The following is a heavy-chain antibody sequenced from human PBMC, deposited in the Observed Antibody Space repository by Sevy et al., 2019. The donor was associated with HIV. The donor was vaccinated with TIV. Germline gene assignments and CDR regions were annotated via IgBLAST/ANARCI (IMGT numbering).Heavy chain of an antibody. CDR3: ARHTHLLAMVRGVIIPGGDAFDI. Sequence: GGSLRLSCAASGFTFSSYDMHWVRQATGKGLEWVSAIGTAGDTYYPGSVKGRFTISRENAKNTLYLQMNSLRAGDTAVYYCARHTHLLAMVRGVIIPGGDAFDIWGQGTMVTVSS. D-gene: IGHD3-10*01. CDR2: IGTAGDT. J-gene: IGHJ3*02. CDR1: GFTFSSYD. V-gene: IGHV3-13*01.